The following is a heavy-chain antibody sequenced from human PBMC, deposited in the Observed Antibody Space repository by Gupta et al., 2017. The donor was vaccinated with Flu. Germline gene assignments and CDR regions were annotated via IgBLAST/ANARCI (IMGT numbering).Heavy chain of an antibody. CDR3: AKSGNHYDSSGYYPEHFDY. CDR1: GFTFSSFA. V-gene: IGHV3-23*01. D-gene: IGHD3-22*01. CDR2: ISGNGGRT. Sequence: DVHLLESGGGLVQPGGSLRLSCAASGFTFSSFAMNWVRQAPGKGLEGVSSISGNGGRTYYADSVKGRFTISRDNSRNTLYLQMNSLRADDTAVYYCAKSGNHYDSSGYYPEHFDYWGQGTLVTVSS. J-gene: IGHJ4*02.